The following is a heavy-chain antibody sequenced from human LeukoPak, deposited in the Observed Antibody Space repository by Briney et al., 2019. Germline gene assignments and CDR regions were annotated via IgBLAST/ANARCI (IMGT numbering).Heavy chain of an antibody. J-gene: IGHJ3*02. CDR1: GVSISSGSNY. D-gene: IGHD3-10*01. V-gene: IGHV4-39*07. CDR3: ARSDGYGLVGI. CDR2: IYSSGST. Sequence: PSETLSLTCSVSGVSISSGSNYWGWIRQPPGKTLEWIGSIYSSGSTHYNPSLKSRVIILIDTAKNHFSLNLSSATAADTAVYYCARSDGYGLVGIWGQGTMVTVSS.